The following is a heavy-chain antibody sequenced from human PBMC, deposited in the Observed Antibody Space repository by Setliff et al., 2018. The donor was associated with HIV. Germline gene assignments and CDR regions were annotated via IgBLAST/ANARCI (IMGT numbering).Heavy chain of an antibody. CDR1: GYTFSSYG. Sequence: EASVKVSCKASGYTFSSYGISWVRQTPGQGLEWMGWISTANGKKYYAPKVHDRITLTMDISTTTAHLQLRSLRSDDTAVYFCAREVPSNTGSYYKKYWGQGTLVTVSS. J-gene: IGHJ4*02. CDR2: ISTANGKK. D-gene: IGHD3-10*01. V-gene: IGHV1-18*01. CDR3: AREVPSNTGSYYKKY.